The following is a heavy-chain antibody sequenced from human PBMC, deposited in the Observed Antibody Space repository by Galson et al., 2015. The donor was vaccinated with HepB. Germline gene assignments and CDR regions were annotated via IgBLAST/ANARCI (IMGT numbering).Heavy chain of an antibody. V-gene: IGHV3-48*01. CDR2: ISTTSDNK. J-gene: IGHJ4*02. Sequence: SLRLSCAASGFTFSSYTMNWVRQAPGKGLEWISYISTTSDNKFSADSVKGRFIISRDNAKNSLYLQMNSLRAEDTAVYYCARIAVSGSYWYFDYWGQGTLVTVSS. CDR1: GFTFSSYT. D-gene: IGHD1-26*01. CDR3: ARIAVSGSYWYFDY.